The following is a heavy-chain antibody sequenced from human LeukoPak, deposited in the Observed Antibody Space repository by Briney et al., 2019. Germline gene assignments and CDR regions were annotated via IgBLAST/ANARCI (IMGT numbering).Heavy chain of an antibody. J-gene: IGHJ4*02. CDR3: ARGFPWGIVGAAFDS. CDR2: TYYRSKWYN. CDR1: VDSVSSNSAA. D-gene: IGHD1-26*01. Sequence: SQTLSLTCAISVDSVSSNSAAWNWIRQSPSRGLEWLGRTYYRSKWYNDYAVSVKSRITINPATSKNQFSLRLSSVTAADTAVYYCARGFPWGIVGAAFDSWGQGTLVTVSS. V-gene: IGHV6-1*01.